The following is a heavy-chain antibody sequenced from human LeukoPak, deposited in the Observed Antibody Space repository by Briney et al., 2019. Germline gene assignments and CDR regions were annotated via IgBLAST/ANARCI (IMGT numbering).Heavy chain of an antibody. CDR3: ASPYGSGSDAADY. J-gene: IGHJ4*02. CDR1: GFTFSDYY. CDR2: ISSGGSTI. V-gene: IGHV3-11*01. D-gene: IGHD3-10*01. Sequence: GGSLRLSCAVSGFTFSDYYMSWIRQAPGKGLDWVSYISSGGSTISHADSVKGRFTISRDNAENSLYLQMNSLRAEDTAVYYCASPYGSGSDAADYWGQGTLVTVSS.